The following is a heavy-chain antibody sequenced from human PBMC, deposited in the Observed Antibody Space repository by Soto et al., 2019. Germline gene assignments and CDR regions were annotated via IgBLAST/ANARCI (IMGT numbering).Heavy chain of an antibody. J-gene: IGHJ4*02. CDR1: GGGTLSNDA. V-gene: IGHV1-69*01. Sequence: QVHLVQSGADGRKSGSSVRVSCTASGGGTLSNDAISWVRQAPGQGLEWLGRISPFFGTTDYSQRCQGRLTMTADASTGTVYMDLRSLKSDDAAVYYCAREVVTETTWGSFDSWGQGTLVTVSS. CDR3: AREVVTETTWGSFDS. CDR2: ISPFFGTT. D-gene: IGHD2-21*02.